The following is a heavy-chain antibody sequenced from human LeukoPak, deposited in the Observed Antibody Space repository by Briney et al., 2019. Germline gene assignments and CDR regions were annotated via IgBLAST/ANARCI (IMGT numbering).Heavy chain of an antibody. Sequence: SVKVSCKASGGTFSSYAISWVRQAPGQGLEWMGGIIPIFVTANYAQKLQGRVTITADKSTSTAYMELSSLRSEDTAVYYCALGYCSGGSCYSTYYYYYMDVWGKGTTVTVSS. D-gene: IGHD2-15*01. CDR1: GGTFSSYA. J-gene: IGHJ6*03. V-gene: IGHV1-69*06. CDR2: IIPIFVTA. CDR3: ALGYCSGGSCYSTYYYYYMDV.